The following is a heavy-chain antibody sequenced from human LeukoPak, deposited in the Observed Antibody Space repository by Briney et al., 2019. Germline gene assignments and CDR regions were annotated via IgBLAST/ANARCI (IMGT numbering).Heavy chain of an antibody. CDR1: GFTFSGSD. V-gene: IGHV3-73*01. CDR2: ITTKANSYAT. Sequence: GGSLRLSCAASGFTFSGSDVHWVRQASGKGLEWVGRITTKANSYATASAASLKGSFTISRDDSRTTAYLQMNSLRTEDTAVYYCTTYISGHYWGQGTLVTVSS. D-gene: IGHD6-19*01. J-gene: IGHJ4*02. CDR3: TTYISGHY.